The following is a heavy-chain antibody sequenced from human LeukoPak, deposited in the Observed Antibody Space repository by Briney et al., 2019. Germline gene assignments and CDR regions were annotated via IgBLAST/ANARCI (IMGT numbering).Heavy chain of an antibody. D-gene: IGHD3-16*02. CDR2: IYSGGST. CDR3: ASTEAYDYVWGSYRFSY. V-gene: IGHV3-53*01. Sequence: GGSLRLSRAASGFTVSSNYMSWVRQAPGKGLEWVSVIYSGGSTYYADSVKGRFTISRDNSKNTLYLQMNSLRAEDTAVYYCASTEAYDYVWGSYRFSYWGQGTLVTVSS. J-gene: IGHJ4*02. CDR1: GFTVSSNY.